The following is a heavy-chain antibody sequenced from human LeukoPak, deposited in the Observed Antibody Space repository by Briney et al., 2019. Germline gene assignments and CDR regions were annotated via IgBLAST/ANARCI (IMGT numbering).Heavy chain of an antibody. CDR1: GFSFTTSA. CDR2: IGGSGGST. J-gene: IGHJ3*02. Sequence: PGGSLRLSCAASGFSFTTSAMSWARQAPGEGLGWVSAIGGSGGSTCYADSVKGRFTISRDNSKNTLYLQMHSLRAEDTAVYYCAKDQGYFIWGQGTMVTVSS. D-gene: IGHD1-1*01. V-gene: IGHV3-23*01. CDR3: AKDQGYFI.